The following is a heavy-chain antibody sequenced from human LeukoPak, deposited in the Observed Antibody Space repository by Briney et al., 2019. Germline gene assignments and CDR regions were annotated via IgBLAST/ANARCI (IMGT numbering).Heavy chain of an antibody. CDR3: ARHWETSSWYVDY. CDR1: GGSISSYY. D-gene: IGHD6-13*01. J-gene: IGHJ4*02. Sequence: SETLSLTCTVSGGSISSYYWSWIRQPPGKGLEWLGYISYNGGTNYNPSLKSRVTISVDTSKNHLSLRLSSVTAADTAVYYCARHWETSSWYVDYWGQGTLVAVSS. CDR2: ISYNGGT. V-gene: IGHV4-59*08.